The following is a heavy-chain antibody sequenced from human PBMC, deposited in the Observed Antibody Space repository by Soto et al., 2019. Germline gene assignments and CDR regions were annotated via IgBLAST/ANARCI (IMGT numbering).Heavy chain of an antibody. CDR3: AADPENYDSSGST. V-gene: IGHV1-58*01. CDR2: IVVGSGNT. Sequence: GASVKVSCKASGLTFTSSAVQWVRQARGQRLEWIGWIVVGSGNTNYAQKFQERVTITRDMSTSTAYMELSSQRSEDTALHYWAADPENYDSSGSTWGEGTLVTVSS. D-gene: IGHD3-22*01. J-gene: IGHJ4*02. CDR1: GLTFTSSA.